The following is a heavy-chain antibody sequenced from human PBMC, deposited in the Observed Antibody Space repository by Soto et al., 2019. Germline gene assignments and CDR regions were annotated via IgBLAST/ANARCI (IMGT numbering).Heavy chain of an antibody. CDR3: AGLNSLPYDSRGYEPRYWYLDL. CDR1: GYIFSTYG. V-gene: IGHV1-18*01. CDR2: ITTYNGDT. Sequence: QVQLVQSGAEVKKPGASVKVSCKAPGYIFSTYGITWVRQAPGQGLEWMGWITTYNGDTNFAQKFQGRVTMTADTSTNTVYLELRSLTSDDTAIYYCAGLNSLPYDSRGYEPRYWYLDLWGRGKLVTVPS. J-gene: IGHJ2*01. D-gene: IGHD6-25*01.